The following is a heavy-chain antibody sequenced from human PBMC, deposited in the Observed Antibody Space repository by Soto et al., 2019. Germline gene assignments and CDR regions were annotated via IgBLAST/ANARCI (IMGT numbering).Heavy chain of an antibody. D-gene: IGHD2-2*01. CDR1: GYTFTSYG. Sequence: ASVKVSCKASGYTFTSYGISWVRQAPGQGLEWMGWISAYNGNTNYAQKLQGRVTMTTDTSTSTAYTEMRSLRTDVTAVYYCARDVEDCSSTSCPSGGYYGMDVWGQGTTVTVSS. CDR3: ARDVEDCSSTSCPSGGYYGMDV. CDR2: ISAYNGNT. V-gene: IGHV1-18*04. J-gene: IGHJ6*02.